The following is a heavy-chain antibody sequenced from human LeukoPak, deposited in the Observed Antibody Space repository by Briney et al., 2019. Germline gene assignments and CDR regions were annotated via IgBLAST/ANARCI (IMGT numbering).Heavy chain of an antibody. CDR3: ARDNYYYGMDV. J-gene: IGHJ6*02. V-gene: IGHV3-13*01. CDR1: GFTFSSYD. CDR2: IDTAGDT. Sequence: GGSLRLSCAASGFTFSSYDMHWVRQATGKGLEWVSAIDTAGDTYYPGSVKGRFTISRENAKNSLYLQMNSLRAGDTAVYYCARDNYYYGMDVWGQGTTVTVSS.